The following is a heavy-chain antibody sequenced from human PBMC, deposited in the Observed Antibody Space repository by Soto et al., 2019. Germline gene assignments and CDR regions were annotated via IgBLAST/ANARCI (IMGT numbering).Heavy chain of an antibody. Sequence: QEQLVQSGAEVKKSGSSVKVSCKASGDLFSSYAVSWVRQAPGQGLEWMGGIIPVFGTTYYAQKFQGRVTITADESTNTAYMELSSLRSDDTAMYYCARGGSGYVWFNEFWGQGTLVSVSS. V-gene: IGHV1-69*01. CDR1: GDLFSSYA. CDR2: IIPVFGTT. D-gene: IGHD3-22*01. CDR3: ARGGSGYVWFNEF. J-gene: IGHJ4*02.